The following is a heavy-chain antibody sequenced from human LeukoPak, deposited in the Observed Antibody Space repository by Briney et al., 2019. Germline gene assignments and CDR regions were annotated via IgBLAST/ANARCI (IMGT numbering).Heavy chain of an antibody. CDR2: IKSKTDGGTT. D-gene: IGHD7-27*01. Sequence: GGSLRLSCAGSGFTFSDAWMSWVRQTPGKGLERVGHIKSKTDGGTTDFAAPVKGRFTISRDDSRNTLYLQMNSLTAEDTAVYYCTTEYWGSSNFWGQGTLVTVSS. V-gene: IGHV3-15*01. CDR1: GFTFSDAW. CDR3: TTEYWGSSNF. J-gene: IGHJ4*02.